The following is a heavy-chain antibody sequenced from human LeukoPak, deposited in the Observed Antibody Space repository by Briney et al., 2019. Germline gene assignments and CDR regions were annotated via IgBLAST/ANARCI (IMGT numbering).Heavy chain of an antibody. J-gene: IGHJ4*02. CDR1: GYTFTTYT. CDR2: ISPYNSNT. V-gene: IGHV1-18*04. D-gene: IGHD6-13*01. CDR3: ARGTRQQLDY. Sequence: ASVKVSCKTSGYTFTTYTIAWVRQAPGQGLEWIGWISPYNSNTDYTHKLQGRITVTTDTSTSTAYMELRSLRSDDTALYHCARGTRQQLDYWGQGTLVSVSS.